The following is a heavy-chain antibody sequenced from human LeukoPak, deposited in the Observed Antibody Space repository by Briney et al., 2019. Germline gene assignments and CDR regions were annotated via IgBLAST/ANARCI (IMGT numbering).Heavy chain of an antibody. V-gene: IGHV3-7*01. CDR2: IKEDGSEK. J-gene: IGHJ4*02. D-gene: IGHD5-18*01. CDR1: GFTFSESW. Sequence: GGSLRLSCAASGFTFSESWMSWVRQAPGQGLEWVAAIKEDGSEKDYVDSVKGRFTISRDNAKNSLYLQMNSLRAEDTAVYYCARALSYSYGSMDFWGQGTLVIVSS. CDR3: ARALSYSYGSMDF.